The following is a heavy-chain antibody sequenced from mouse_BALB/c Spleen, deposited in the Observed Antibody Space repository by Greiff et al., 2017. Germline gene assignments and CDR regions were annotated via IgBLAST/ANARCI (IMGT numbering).Heavy chain of an antibody. Sequence: EVKLVESGGGLVQPGGSRKLSCAASGFTFSSFGMHWVRQAPEKGLEWVAYISSGSSTIYYADTVKGRFTISRDNPKNTLFLQMTSLRSEDTAMYYCARRGGNEAWFAYWGQGTLVTVSA. V-gene: IGHV5-17*02. CDR2: ISSGSSTI. CDR3: ARRGGNEAWFAY. CDR1: GFTFSSFG. D-gene: IGHD2-1*01. J-gene: IGHJ3*01.